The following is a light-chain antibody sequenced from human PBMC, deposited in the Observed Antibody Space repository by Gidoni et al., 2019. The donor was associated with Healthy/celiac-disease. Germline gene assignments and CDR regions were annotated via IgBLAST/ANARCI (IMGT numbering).Light chain of an antibody. CDR3: QQRSNWPLYS. CDR2: DAS. V-gene: IGKV3-11*01. Sequence: EIVLTQSSATLSLSPGESATLSCRASQSVSGYLAWYQQKPGQAPRHLIYDASTRAAGIPARLSGSGSGTDFTLTISSLEPEDSAVYYCQQRSNWPLYSFXQXTKLXIK. CDR1: QSVSGY. J-gene: IGKJ2*03.